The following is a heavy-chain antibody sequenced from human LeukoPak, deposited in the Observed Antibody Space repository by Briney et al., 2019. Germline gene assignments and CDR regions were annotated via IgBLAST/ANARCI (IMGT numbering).Heavy chain of an antibody. J-gene: IGHJ4*02. CDR1: GGSISSSNW. V-gene: IGHV4-4*02. D-gene: IGHD3-9*01. CDR3: ARGPVVILLTGYYPFGY. Sequence: PSETLSLTCGVSGGSISSSNWWSWVRQPPGKGLEWIGEIYHSGSTNYNPSLKSRVTISVDKSKKQFSLKLSSVTAADTAVYYCARGPVVILLTGYYPFGYWGQGTLVTVSS. CDR2: IYHSGST.